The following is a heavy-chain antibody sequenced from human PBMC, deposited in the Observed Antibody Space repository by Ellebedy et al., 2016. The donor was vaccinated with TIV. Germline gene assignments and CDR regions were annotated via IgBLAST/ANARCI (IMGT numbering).Heavy chain of an antibody. CDR2: ISWDGGST. J-gene: IGHJ4*02. CDR1: GFTFDDYA. V-gene: IGHV3-43D*03. CDR3: AKGPFCSSTSCYQGILDY. Sequence: GESLKISXAASGFTFDDYAMHWVRQAPGKGLEWVSLISWDGGSTYYADSVKGRFTISRDNSKNSLYLQMNSLRAEDTALYYCAKGPFCSSTSCYQGILDYWGQGTLVTVSS. D-gene: IGHD2-2*01.